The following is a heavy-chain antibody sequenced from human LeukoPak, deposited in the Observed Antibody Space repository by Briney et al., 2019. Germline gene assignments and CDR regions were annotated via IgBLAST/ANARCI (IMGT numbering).Heavy chain of an antibody. Sequence: GRSLRLSCAASGFTFDNYAMHWVRQAPGKGPEWLSIISWNSGYIGYADSVKGRFTISRDNAKKSLDLQMNSLRAEDTASYYCAKVRGTYSSGYFFDYWGQGTLVTVSS. CDR2: ISWNSGYI. V-gene: IGHV3-9*01. J-gene: IGHJ4*02. CDR1: GFTFDNYA. D-gene: IGHD6-19*01. CDR3: AKVRGTYSSGYFFDY.